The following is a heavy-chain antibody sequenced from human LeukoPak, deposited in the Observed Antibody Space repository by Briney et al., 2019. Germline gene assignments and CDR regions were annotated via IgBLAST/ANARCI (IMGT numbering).Heavy chain of an antibody. V-gene: IGHV4-34*01. D-gene: IGHD3-3*02. Sequence: PSETLPLTCAVYGGSFSGYYWSWIRQPPGKGLEWIGEINHSGSTNYNPSLKSRVTISVDTSKNQFSLKLSSVTAADTAVYYCARAARHFWSGYYTGANWFDPWGQGTLVTVSS. J-gene: IGHJ5*02. CDR2: INHSGST. CDR3: ARAARHFWSGYYTGANWFDP. CDR1: GGSFSGYY.